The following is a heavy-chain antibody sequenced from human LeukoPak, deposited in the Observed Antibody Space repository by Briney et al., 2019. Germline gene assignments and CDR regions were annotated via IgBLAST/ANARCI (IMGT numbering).Heavy chain of an antibody. Sequence: SQTLSLTCTVSGGSISSGSYYWRWIRQPAGKGLEWIGRIYTSGSTNYNPSLKSRVTISVDTSKNQFSLKLSSVTAADTAVYYCARYRLDYGIDYWGQGTLVTVSS. CDR2: IYTSGST. V-gene: IGHV4-61*02. CDR1: GGSISSGSYY. J-gene: IGHJ4*02. CDR3: ARYRLDYGIDY. D-gene: IGHD3/OR15-3a*01.